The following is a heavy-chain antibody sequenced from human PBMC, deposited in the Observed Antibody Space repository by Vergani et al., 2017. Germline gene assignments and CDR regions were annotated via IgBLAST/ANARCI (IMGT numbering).Heavy chain of an antibody. CDR1: GGSISSYY. V-gene: IGHV4-59*01. D-gene: IGHD3-22*01. J-gene: IGHJ4*02. CDR3: ARSAPNYYDSSGYYYTLSY. CDR2: IYYSGST. Sequence: QVQLQESGPGLVKPSETLSLTCTVSGGSISSYYWSWIRQPPGKGLEWIGYIYYSGSTNYNPSLKSRVTISVDTSKNQFSLKLSSVTAADTAVYYCARSAPNYYDSSGYYYTLSYWGQGTLVTVSS.